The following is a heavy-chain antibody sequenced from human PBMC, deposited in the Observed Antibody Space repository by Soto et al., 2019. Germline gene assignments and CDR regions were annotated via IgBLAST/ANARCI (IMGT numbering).Heavy chain of an antibody. Sequence: QVQLVESGGGVVQPGRSLRLSCAASGFTFSSYGMHWVRQAPGKGLEWVAVISYDGSNKYYADSVKGRFTISRDNSKNTLYLQMNSLRAEDTAVYYCAKDIGWLQILPDYWGQGTLVTVSS. V-gene: IGHV3-30*18. CDR3: AKDIGWLQILPDY. CDR2: ISYDGSNK. D-gene: IGHD3-9*01. J-gene: IGHJ4*02. CDR1: GFTFSSYG.